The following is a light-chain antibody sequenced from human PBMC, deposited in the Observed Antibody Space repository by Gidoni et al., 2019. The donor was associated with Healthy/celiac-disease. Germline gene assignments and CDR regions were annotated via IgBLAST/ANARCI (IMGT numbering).Light chain of an antibody. V-gene: IGLV1-40*01. CDR3: QSYDSSLSGYVV. CDR1: SSNIGAGYD. J-gene: IGLJ2*01. CDR2: GNS. Sequence: QSVLTQPPSVSVSPGQRVTISCTGSSSNIGAGYDVPWYQQLPGTAPKLLIYGNSNRPSGVPDRFSGSKSGTSASLAITGLQAEDEADYYGQSYDSSLSGYVVFGGGTKLTVL.